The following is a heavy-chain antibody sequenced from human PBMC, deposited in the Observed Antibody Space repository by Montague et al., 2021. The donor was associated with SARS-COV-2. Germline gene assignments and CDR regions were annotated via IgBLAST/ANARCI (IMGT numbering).Heavy chain of an antibody. V-gene: IGHV3-30*04. CDR1: GFTFSGYA. Sequence: SLRLSCAASGFTFSGYAMHWVRQAPGKGLGWVAVISFDGRNAWYADSVKGRFTISRDNSKNTVYLQMNSLRAEDTAVYYCARGGVWVGVDNSDYWGQGTLVTVSS. CDR3: ARGGVWVGVDNSDY. J-gene: IGHJ4*02. CDR2: ISFDGRNA. D-gene: IGHD3-10*01.